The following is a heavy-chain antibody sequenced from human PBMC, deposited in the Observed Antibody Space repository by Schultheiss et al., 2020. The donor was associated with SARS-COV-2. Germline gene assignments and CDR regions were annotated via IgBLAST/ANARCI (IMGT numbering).Heavy chain of an antibody. V-gene: IGHV4-38-2*02. Sequence: GSLRLSCAVSGYSISSGYYWGWIRQPPGKGLEWIGSIYHSGSTYYNPSLKSRVTISVDTSKNQFSLKLSSVTAADTAVYYCARDLTYGDYGMDVWGQGTTVTVSS. CDR3: ARDLTYGDYGMDV. D-gene: IGHD4-17*01. J-gene: IGHJ6*02. CDR1: GYSISSGYY. CDR2: IYHSGST.